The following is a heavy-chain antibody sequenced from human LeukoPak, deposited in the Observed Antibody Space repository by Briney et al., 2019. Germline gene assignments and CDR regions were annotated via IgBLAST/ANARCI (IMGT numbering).Heavy chain of an antibody. CDR2: MNPNSGNT. CDR1: GYTFTSYD. D-gene: IGHD6-19*01. Sequence: ASVKVSCKASGYTFTSYDIKWVRQAPGQGLEWKGWMNPNSGNTAYAQKFQGRVTMTRNTSISTAYMELSSLRSEDTAVYDCARGLWQWLPWFDPWGQGTLVTVSS. V-gene: IGHV1-8*01. J-gene: IGHJ5*02. CDR3: ARGLWQWLPWFDP.